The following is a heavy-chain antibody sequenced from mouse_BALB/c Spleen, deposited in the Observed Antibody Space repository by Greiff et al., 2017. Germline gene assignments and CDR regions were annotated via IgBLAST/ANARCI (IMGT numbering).Heavy chain of an antibody. CDR2: IDPANGNT. Sequence: EVKLMESGAELVKPGASVKLSCTASGFNIKDTYMHWVKQRPEQGLEWIGRIDPANGNTKYDPKFQGKATITADTSSNTAYLQLSSLTSEDTAVYYCARDDYDRFAYWGQGTLVTVSA. J-gene: IGHJ3*01. D-gene: IGHD2-4*01. CDR3: ARDDYDRFAY. CDR1: GFNIKDTY. V-gene: IGHV14-3*02.